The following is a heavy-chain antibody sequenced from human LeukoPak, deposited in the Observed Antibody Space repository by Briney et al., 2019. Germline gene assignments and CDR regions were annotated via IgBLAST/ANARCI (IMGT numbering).Heavy chain of an antibody. CDR3: AEGTTA. Sequence: GGSLRLSCAASGFTFTNHWMSWVRQAPGKGLEWVADINQDGSEKFYVDSVKGRFTISRDNAKNSLYLQMNSLRAEDTAVYYCAEGTTAWGQGTLVTVSS. J-gene: IGHJ5*02. CDR2: INQDGSEK. CDR1: GFTFTNHW. D-gene: IGHD2/OR15-2a*01. V-gene: IGHV3-7*01.